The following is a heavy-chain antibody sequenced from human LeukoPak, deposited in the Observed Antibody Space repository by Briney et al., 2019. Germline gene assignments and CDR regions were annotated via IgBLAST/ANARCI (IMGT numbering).Heavy chain of an antibody. V-gene: IGHV4-31*03. D-gene: IGHD2-15*01. J-gene: IGHJ4*02. Sequence: SETLSLTCTVSGGSISSGGYSWSWIRQHPGKGLEWIGYIYYSGSTYYNPSLKSRVTISVDTSKNQFSLKLSSVTAADTAVYYCGRDSCSGGSCSIDYWGQGTLVTVSS. CDR3: GRDSCSGGSCSIDY. CDR1: GGSISSGGYS. CDR2: IYYSGST.